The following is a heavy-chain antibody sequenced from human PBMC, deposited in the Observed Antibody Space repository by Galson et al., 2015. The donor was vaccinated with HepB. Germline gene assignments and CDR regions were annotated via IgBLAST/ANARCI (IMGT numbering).Heavy chain of an antibody. CDR3: ARAGEDGYNWGVDWYFDL. CDR2: TYYRSKFYN. V-gene: IGHV6-1*01. Sequence: CAISGDRVSSINTAWNWIRQSPSRGLEWLGRTYYRSKFYNDYAPSVKSRISINPDTSKNQLSLQLNSVTPEDTAVYYCARAGEDGYNWGVDWYFDLWGRGTLVTVSS. CDR1: GDRVSSINTA. D-gene: IGHD5-24*01. J-gene: IGHJ2*01.